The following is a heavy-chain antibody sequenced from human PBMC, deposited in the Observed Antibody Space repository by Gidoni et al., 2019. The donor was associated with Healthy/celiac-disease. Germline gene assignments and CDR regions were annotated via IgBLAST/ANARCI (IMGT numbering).Heavy chain of an antibody. J-gene: IGHJ4*02. D-gene: IGHD2-2*01. CDR2: MSSSSSYI. Sequence: EVQLVESGGGLVKPGGSLSLSCAASGFPFSSYRMNWVRQAPGKGLEWVSSMSSSSSYIDYADSVKGRFTISRDNAKNSLYLQMNSLRAEDTAVYYCARGDIVVVPAAMRVWGQGTLVTVSS. CDR1: GFPFSSYR. V-gene: IGHV3-21*01. CDR3: ARGDIVVVPAAMRV.